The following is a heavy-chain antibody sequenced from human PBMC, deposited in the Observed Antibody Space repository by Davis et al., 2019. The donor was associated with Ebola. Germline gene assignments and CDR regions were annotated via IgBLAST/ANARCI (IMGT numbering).Heavy chain of an antibody. V-gene: IGHV4-4*02. CDR1: GGSLTSRNW. J-gene: IGHJ4*02. Sequence: MPSETLSLTCTVSGGSLTSRNWWSWVRQSPGKGLEWIGEMHHSGSTNYNPSLKSRVTISVDKSKNQFSLKLSSVTAADTAVYYCARDPSHYDFWSGYYDYWGQGTLVTVSS. D-gene: IGHD3-3*01. CDR3: ARDPSHYDFWSGYYDY. CDR2: MHHSGST.